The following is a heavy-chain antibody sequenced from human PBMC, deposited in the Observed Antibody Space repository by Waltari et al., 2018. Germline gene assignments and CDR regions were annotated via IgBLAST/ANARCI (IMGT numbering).Heavy chain of an antibody. CDR2: GHRSGKT. CDR1: GDSLSGRDW. D-gene: IGHD2-15*01. V-gene: IGHV4-4*02. CDR3: ARDRGRGLYFDS. J-gene: IGHJ4*02. Sequence: QVQLQESGPGLVKPSGTLSLTCAVSGDSLSGRDWWSWVSQSPGKGLELVGQGHRSGKTHDSPSLGSRVTVSIDTSNKQFSLILTSATAAGAAVYYCARDRGRGLYFDSWGQGTLVTVSP.